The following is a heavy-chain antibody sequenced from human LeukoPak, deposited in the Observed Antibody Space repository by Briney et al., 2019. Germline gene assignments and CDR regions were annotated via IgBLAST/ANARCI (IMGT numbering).Heavy chain of an antibody. D-gene: IGHD6-13*01. CDR3: AKDLYMDSSYYFDY. Sequence: GESLRLSCAASGFTFDDYAMHWVRQAPGKGLEWVSGISWNSGSIGYADSAKGRFTISRDNAKNSLYLQMNSLRAEDTALYYCAKDLYMDSSYYFDYWGQGTLVTVSS. CDR2: ISWNSGSI. V-gene: IGHV3-9*01. CDR1: GFTFDDYA. J-gene: IGHJ4*02.